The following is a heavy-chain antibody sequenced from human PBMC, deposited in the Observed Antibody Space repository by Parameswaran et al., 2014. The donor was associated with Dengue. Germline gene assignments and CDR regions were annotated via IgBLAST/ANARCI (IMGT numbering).Heavy chain of an antibody. Sequence: GSRLKISCAASGFTFSSYGMHWVRQAPGKGLEWVAVIWYDGSNKYYADSVKGRFTISRDNSKNTLYLQMNSLRAEDTAVYYCARPYCSSTSCYIADAFDIWGQGTMVTVSS. V-gene: IGHV3-33*08. CDR1: GFTFSSYG. D-gene: IGHD2-2*02. CDR3: ARPYCSSTSCYIADAFDI. CDR2: IWYDGSNK. J-gene: IGHJ3*02.